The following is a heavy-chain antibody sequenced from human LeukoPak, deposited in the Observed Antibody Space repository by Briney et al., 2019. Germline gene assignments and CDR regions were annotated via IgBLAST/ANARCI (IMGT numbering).Heavy chain of an antibody. CDR3: AKAARRDDTFDI. V-gene: IGHV3-66*01. CDR1: GFTFSSYS. CDR2: IYSGGTT. Sequence: GGSLRLSCAASGFTFSSYSMNWVRQAPGKGLDWVSVIYSGGTTYYADSVKGRFTISRDNSKNTLYLQMNSLRAEDTAVYYCAKAARRDDTFDIWGQGTMVTVAS. J-gene: IGHJ3*02. D-gene: IGHD6-6*01.